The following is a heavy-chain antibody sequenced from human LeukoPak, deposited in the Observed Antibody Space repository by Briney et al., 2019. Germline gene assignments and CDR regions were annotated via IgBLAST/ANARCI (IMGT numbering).Heavy chain of an antibody. CDR1: GFTFSDYS. J-gene: IGHJ3*02. CDR2: ISYDGSKE. CDR3: VREANHVEMAFDI. Sequence: PGGSLRLSCAASGFTFSDYSMHAVRQAPGKGLEWVAVISYDGSKEFYVDSVKGRFTISRDNSKNTVYLQMNSLRAEDTAVYYCVREANHVEMAFDIWGQGTMVIVSS. D-gene: IGHD5-24*01. V-gene: IGHV3-30*01.